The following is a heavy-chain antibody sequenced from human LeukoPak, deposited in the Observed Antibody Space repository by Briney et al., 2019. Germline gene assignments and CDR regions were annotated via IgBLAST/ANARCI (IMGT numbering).Heavy chain of an antibody. Sequence: PGGSLRLSCAASGFTFSDYCMSWIRQAPGKGLEWASYISSSGSTIYYADSVKGRFTISRDNAKNSLYLQMNSLRAEDTAVYYCARSRITIFGVYDYWGQGTLVTVSS. CDR2: ISSSGSTI. CDR1: GFTFSDYC. V-gene: IGHV3-11*01. J-gene: IGHJ4*02. D-gene: IGHD3-3*01. CDR3: ARSRITIFGVYDY.